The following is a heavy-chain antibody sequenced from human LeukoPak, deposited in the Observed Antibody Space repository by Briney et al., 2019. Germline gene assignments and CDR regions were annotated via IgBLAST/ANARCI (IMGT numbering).Heavy chain of an antibody. CDR3: ARGRPLRFDY. V-gene: IGHV4-34*01. CDR2: INHSGST. J-gene: IGHJ4*02. D-gene: IGHD6-6*01. CDR1: GGSFSGYY. Sequence: NSSETLSLTCAVYGGSFSGYYWSWIRQPPGKGLEWIGEINHSGSTNYNPSLKSRVTISVDTSKNQFSLKLSSVTAADTAVYYCARGRPLRFDYWGLGTLVTVSS.